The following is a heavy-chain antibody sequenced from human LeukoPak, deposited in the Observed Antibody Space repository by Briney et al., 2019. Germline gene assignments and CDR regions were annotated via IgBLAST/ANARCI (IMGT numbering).Heavy chain of an antibody. CDR2: INSDGSAT. D-gene: IGHD3-16*01. V-gene: IGHV3-74*01. Sequence: PGGSLRLSCAASGFTFRNYWMHWVRQAPGKGLVWVSRINSDGSATNYADSVKGRFTISRDNAKNTLYLQMSSLRAEDTAVYYCTRDLGGTSWGEWNYWGQGTLVTVSS. CDR3: TRDLGGTSWGEWNY. J-gene: IGHJ4*02. CDR1: GFTFRNYW.